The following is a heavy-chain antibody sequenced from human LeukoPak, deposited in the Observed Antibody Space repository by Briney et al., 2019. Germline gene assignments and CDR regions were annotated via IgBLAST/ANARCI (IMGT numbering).Heavy chain of an antibody. D-gene: IGHD6-19*01. V-gene: IGHV6-1*01. CDR1: GPSLFKNLCS. J-gene: IGHJ4*02. CDR3: AREAGSGWASFDY. CDR2: TYYRSKWYN. Sequence: SQTLTQTLTINGPSLFKNLCSSSCVRQSPSRGLEWLGRTYYRSKWYNDYAVSMKSRITINPDTSKDDIYLQLNSVTPEDTAVYYCAREAGSGWASFDYWGQGTLVTVSS.